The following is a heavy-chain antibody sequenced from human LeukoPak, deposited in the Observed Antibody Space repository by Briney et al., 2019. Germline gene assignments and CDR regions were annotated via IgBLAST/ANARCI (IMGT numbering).Heavy chain of an antibody. CDR1: GGSITSYY. Sequence: SETLSLTCSVSGGSITSYYWSWIRQPPGKGLEWIGYISDGGSANYNPSLTSRVSISVDTSKNRFSLNLTSVTAADTAVYFCARASTTFDDWGQGTLVTVSS. J-gene: IGHJ4*02. V-gene: IGHV4-59*01. CDR2: ISDGGSA. CDR3: ARASTTFDD. D-gene: IGHD1-14*01.